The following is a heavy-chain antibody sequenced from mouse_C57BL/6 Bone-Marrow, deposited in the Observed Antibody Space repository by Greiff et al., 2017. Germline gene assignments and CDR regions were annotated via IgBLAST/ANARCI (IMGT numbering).Heavy chain of an antibody. CDR3: ARTGWDGYFDY. D-gene: IGHD4-1*01. CDR2: INPNNGGT. CDR1: GYTFTDYY. V-gene: IGHV1-26*01. Sequence: EVQLVESGPELVKPGASVKISCKASGYTFTDYYMNWVKQSHGKSLEWIGDINPNNGGTSYNQKFKGKATLTVDKSSSTAYMELRSLTAEDSAVYYCARTGWDGYFDYWGQGTTLTVSS. J-gene: IGHJ2*01.